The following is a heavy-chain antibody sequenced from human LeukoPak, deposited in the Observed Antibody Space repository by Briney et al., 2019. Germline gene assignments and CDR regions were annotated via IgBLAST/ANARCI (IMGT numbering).Heavy chain of an antibody. CDR2: ISYDGSIN. V-gene: IGHV3-30*18. CDR1: GVTFSSYG. Sequence: GRSLRPCCAASGVTFSSYGMHWVRQAPGKGLERVAVISYDGSINYYADSVKGRFPISRDNSKNTLYLQMSSLRAEDTAVYYCAKVLSTVGSEDDYWGQGTLVTVSS. D-gene: IGHD2/OR15-2a*01. CDR3: AKVLSTVGSEDDY. J-gene: IGHJ4*02.